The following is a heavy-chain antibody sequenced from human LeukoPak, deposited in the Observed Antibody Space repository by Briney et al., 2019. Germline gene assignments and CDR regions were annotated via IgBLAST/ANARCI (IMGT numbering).Heavy chain of an antibody. J-gene: IGHJ6*03. Sequence: SETLSLTCTVSGGSISSSTYYWGWIRQPPGKGLEWIGSIYYGGSTNYNPSLKSRVTISVDTSKNQFSLKLSSVTAADTAVYYCASPTTVTTYYYYYMDVWGKGTTVTVSS. V-gene: IGHV4-39*07. D-gene: IGHD4-11*01. CDR1: GGSISSSTYY. CDR2: IYYGGST. CDR3: ASPTTVTTYYYYYMDV.